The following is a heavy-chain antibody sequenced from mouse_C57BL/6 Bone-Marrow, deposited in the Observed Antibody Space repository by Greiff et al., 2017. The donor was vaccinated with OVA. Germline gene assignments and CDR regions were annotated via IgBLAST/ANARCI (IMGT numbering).Heavy chain of an antibody. V-gene: IGHV1-19*01. CDR1: GYTFTDYY. Sequence: VQLQQSGPVLVKPGASVKMSCKASGYTFTDYYLNWVKQSHGKSLEWIGVINPYNGGTSYNQKFKGKATLTVDKSSSTAYMELNSLTSEDSAVYYCATGTGWVDYWGQGTSGTVSS. D-gene: IGHD3-3*01. J-gene: IGHJ4*01. CDR3: ATGTGWVDY. CDR2: INPYNGGT.